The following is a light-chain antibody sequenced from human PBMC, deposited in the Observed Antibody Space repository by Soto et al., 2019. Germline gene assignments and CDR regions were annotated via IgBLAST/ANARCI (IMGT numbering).Light chain of an antibody. CDR1: SSNIGNNY. CDR3: GTWDSSLSAGV. J-gene: IGLJ1*01. V-gene: IGLV1-51*01. CDR2: DNN. Sequence: QSVVTQPPSLSSAPGQKVTISGSGSSSNIGNNYVSWYQQLPGTAPKLLIYDNNKRPSGIPDRFSGSKSGTSATLGITGLQTGDEADYYCGTWDSSLSAGVFGTGTKVTVL.